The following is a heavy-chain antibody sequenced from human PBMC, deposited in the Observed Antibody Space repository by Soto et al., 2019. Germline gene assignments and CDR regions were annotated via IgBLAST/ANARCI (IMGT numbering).Heavy chain of an antibody. V-gene: IGHV1-18*01. CDR3: ARDCSSTSCRYYYYYGMDV. CDR1: GYTFTSYG. J-gene: IGHJ6*02. Sequence: ASVKVSCKASGYTFTSYGISWVRQAPGQGLEWMGWISAYNGNTNYAQKLQGRVTMTTDTSTSTAYMELRSLRSDDTAVYYCARDCSSTSCRYYYYYGMDVWGQGTTVTVSS. CDR2: ISAYNGNT. D-gene: IGHD2-2*01.